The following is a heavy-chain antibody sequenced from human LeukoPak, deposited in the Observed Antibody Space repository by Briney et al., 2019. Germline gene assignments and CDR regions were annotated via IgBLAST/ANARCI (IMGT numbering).Heavy chain of an antibody. CDR3: ARKRAAAAGTSYYFDY. Sequence: SETLSLTCAVYGGSFSGYYWSWLRQPPGKGLEWIGEINHSGSTNYNPSLKSRVTISVDTSKNQFSLKLSSVTAADTAVYYCARKRAAAAGTSYYFDYWGQGTLVTVSS. CDR1: GGSFSGYY. CDR2: INHSGST. J-gene: IGHJ4*02. V-gene: IGHV4-34*01. D-gene: IGHD6-13*01.